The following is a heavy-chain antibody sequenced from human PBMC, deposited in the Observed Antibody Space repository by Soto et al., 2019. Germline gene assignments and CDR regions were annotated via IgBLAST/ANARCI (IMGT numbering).Heavy chain of an antibody. V-gene: IGHV4-39*01. CDR1: GGSVGSSNYD. CDR3: ASIAAPGTTHFAF. D-gene: IGHD6-13*01. Sequence: XTLSPPCTLSGGSVGSSNYDWGWIRQSPGKGLGWIGNIYYSGNTFYNPSLKIRFTISVDTAKNEFYLHLSAVTASHTDIFYCASIAAPGTTHFAFWGQGTLGTVS. CDR2: IYYSGNT. J-gene: IGHJ4*02.